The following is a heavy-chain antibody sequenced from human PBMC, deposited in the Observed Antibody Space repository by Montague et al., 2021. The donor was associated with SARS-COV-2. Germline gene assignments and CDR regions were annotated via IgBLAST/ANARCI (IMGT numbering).Heavy chain of an antibody. CDR1: GGSISSGSYY. V-gene: IGHV4-61*02. J-gene: IGHJ5*02. CDR2: INTSGST. CDR3: AREWVVVAARGTNWFDP. D-gene: IGHD2-15*01. Sequence: TLYLTCTVSGGSISSGSYYWSWIRQHAGKGLEWIGRINTSGSTNYKPSLKSRVTISVDTSKNQFSLKLSSVTAADTAVYYCAREWVVVAARGTNWFDPWVQGTLLTISS.